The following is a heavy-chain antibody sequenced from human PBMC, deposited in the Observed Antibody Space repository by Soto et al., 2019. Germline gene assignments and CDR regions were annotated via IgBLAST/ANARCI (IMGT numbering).Heavy chain of an antibody. V-gene: IGHV3-30*18. CDR2: ISYDGSNK. J-gene: IGHJ6*02. Sequence: QVQLVESGGGVVQPGRSLRLSCAASGFTFSSYGMHWVRQAPGKGLEWVAVISYDGSNKYYADSVKGRFTISRDNSKNTLYLRMNSLRAEDTAVYYCAKDGYGDYGSYYGMDVWGQGTTVTVSS. CDR3: AKDGYGDYGSYYGMDV. D-gene: IGHD4-17*01. CDR1: GFTFSSYG.